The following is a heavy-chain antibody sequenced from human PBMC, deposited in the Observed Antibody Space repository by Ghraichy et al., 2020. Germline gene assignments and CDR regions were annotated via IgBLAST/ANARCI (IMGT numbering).Heavy chain of an antibody. D-gene: IGHD5-12*01. V-gene: IGHV4-31*03. J-gene: IGHJ6*02. CDR1: GGSISSGGYY. Sequence: SETLSLTYTVSGGSISSGGYYWSWIRQHPGKGLEWIGYIYYSGSTYYNPSLKSRVTISVDTSKNQFSLKLSSVTAADTAVYYCARESGYDSDYYYGMDVWGQGTTVTVSS. CDR2: IYYSGST. CDR3: ARESGYDSDYYYGMDV.